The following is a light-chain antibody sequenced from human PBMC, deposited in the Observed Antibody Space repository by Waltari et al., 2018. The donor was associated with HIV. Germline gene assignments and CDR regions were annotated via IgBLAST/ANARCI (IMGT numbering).Light chain of an antibody. V-gene: IGLV2-14*01. CDR2: EVT. J-gene: IGLJ2*01. Sequence: QSALTQPASVSGSPGQSITISCTGTSSDVGAFNYVSWYQQHPGKAPKLLFYEVTSRPSWVSERVSGSKAGNTASLTISGLQAEDEAEYHCSSSTSRSIRLFGGGTKLTVL. CDR1: SSDVGAFNY. CDR3: SSSTSRSIRL.